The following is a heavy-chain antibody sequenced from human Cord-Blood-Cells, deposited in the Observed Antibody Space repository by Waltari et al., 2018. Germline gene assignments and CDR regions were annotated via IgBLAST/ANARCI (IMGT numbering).Heavy chain of an antibody. Sequence: EVQLLESGGGLVQPGGSLRLSCAASGFTFSSYAMSWVRQAPGKGLEWVSAISGSGGRTYYADSGKVRFTISRDNSKNTLYLQMNSLRAEDTAVYYCAKGYDWNYDYWGQGTLVTVSS. CDR1: GFTFSSYA. V-gene: IGHV3-23*01. J-gene: IGHJ4*02. D-gene: IGHD1-1*01. CDR3: AKGYDWNYDY. CDR2: ISGSGGRT.